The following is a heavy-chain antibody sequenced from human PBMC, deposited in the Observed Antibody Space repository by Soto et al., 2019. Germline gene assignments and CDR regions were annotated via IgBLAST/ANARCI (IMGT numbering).Heavy chain of an antibody. Sequence: GESLKISCKGSGYSFTSYWISWVRQMPGKGLEWMGRIDPSDSYTNYSPSFQGHVTISADKSISTAYLQWSSLKASDTAMYYCARGTTVVTIPTEFDYWGQGTLVTVSS. D-gene: IGHD4-17*01. CDR3: ARGTTVVTIPTEFDY. V-gene: IGHV5-10-1*01. CDR1: GYSFTSYW. J-gene: IGHJ4*02. CDR2: IDPSDSYT.